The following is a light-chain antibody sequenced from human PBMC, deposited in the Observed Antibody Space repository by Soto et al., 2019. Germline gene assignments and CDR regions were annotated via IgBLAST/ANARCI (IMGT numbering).Light chain of an antibody. CDR2: AAS. Sequence: DIHMTQSPSSVSASLGDRVTITLRASQGISSWLAWYQQKPGKAPKLLIYAASNLETGVPSRFSGGGSGTDFTLTISSLQPEDFATYSCQQSNSITWTFGQGTKVDI. CDR3: QQSNSITWT. J-gene: IGKJ1*01. V-gene: IGKV1-12*01. CDR1: QGISSW.